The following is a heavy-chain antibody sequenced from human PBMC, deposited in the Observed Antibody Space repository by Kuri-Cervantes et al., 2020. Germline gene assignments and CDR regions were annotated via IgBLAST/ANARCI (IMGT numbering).Heavy chain of an antibody. CDR2: VHYNGEA. Sequence: SETLSLTCSVSGVSITANLYYWGWVRQPPGKELEWIGAVHYNGEAYYRPSLESRATISLDTSKNQFSLKLSSVTAADTAVYYCARRSKDTVMVTFDDYWGQGTLVTVSS. V-gene: IGHV4-39*01. CDR3: ARRSKDTVMVTFDDY. D-gene: IGHD5-18*01. CDR1: GVSITANLYY. J-gene: IGHJ4*02.